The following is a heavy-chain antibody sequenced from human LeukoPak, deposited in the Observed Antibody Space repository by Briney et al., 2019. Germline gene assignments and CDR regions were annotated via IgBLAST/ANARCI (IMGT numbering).Heavy chain of an antibody. V-gene: IGHV3-53*01. J-gene: IGHJ3*02. CDR1: GFTVSSNY. CDR3: ARDHPYYYDSSGYGAFDI. CDR2: IYSGGST. Sequence: GGSLRLSCAASGFTVSSNYMSWVRQAPGKGLEWVSVIYSGGSTYYADSVKGRFTISRDNSKNTLYLQMNSLRAEDTAVYYCARDHPYYYDSSGYGAFDIWGQGTMVTVSS. D-gene: IGHD3-22*01.